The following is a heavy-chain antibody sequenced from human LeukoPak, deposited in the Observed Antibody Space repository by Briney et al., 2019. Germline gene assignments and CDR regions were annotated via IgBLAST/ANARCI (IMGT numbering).Heavy chain of an antibody. Sequence: SETLSLTCAVYGGSFSGYYWSWIRQPPGKGLEWIGEINHSGSTNYNPSLKSRVTISVDTSKNQFSLKLSSVTAADTAEYYCARSIVGANWFDPWGQGTLVTVSS. CDR1: GGSFSGYY. CDR2: INHSGST. V-gene: IGHV4-34*01. CDR3: ARSIVGANWFDP. J-gene: IGHJ5*02. D-gene: IGHD1-26*01.